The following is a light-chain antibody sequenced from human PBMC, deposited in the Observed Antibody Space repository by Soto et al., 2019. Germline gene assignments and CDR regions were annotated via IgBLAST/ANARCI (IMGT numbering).Light chain of an antibody. CDR3: AAWDDSLNGREV. CDR1: SSNIGRNT. CDR2: SNT. J-gene: IGLJ2*01. V-gene: IGLV1-44*01. Sequence: QPVLTQPPSASGTPGQRVIISCSGSSSNIGRNTVTWYQQLPGTAPKLLIYSNTQRPSGVPDRFSGSKSGTSASLAISGLPSEDEADYYCAAWDDSLNGREVFGGGTKLTVL.